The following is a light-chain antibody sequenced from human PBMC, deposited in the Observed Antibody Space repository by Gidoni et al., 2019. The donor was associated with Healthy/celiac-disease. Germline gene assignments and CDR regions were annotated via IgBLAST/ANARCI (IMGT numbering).Light chain of an antibody. CDR3: QHYNGYSQT. V-gene: IGKV1-5*03. Sequence: DIQMTQSPSTLSASVGDRVTITCRASPSISRWLAWYQQKPGKAPNLLIYKASSLESGVPSRFSGSGSGTEFTLTISSLQPDDFATYYCQHYNGYSQTFGQGTKVEIK. J-gene: IGKJ1*01. CDR1: PSISRW. CDR2: KAS.